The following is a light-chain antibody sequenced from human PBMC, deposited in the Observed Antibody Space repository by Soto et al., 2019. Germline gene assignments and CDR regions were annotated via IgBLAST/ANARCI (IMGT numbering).Light chain of an antibody. V-gene: IGLV2-14*01. J-gene: IGLJ3*02. CDR3: SSYTSSSTWA. CDR1: SSDVGGYNY. Sequence: QSALTQPASVSGSPGQSITISCTGTSSDVGGYNYVSWYQQHPGKAPKLMIYEVSNRPSGVSNRFSGSKSGNTASLTISGLQAEDEADYYCSSYTSSSTWAFGGGTKLTV. CDR2: EVS.